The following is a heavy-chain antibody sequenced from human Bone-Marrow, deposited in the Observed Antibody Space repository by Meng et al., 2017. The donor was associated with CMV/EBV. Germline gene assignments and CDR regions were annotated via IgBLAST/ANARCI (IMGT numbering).Heavy chain of an antibody. CDR2: IYYSGST. V-gene: IGHV4-39*01. D-gene: IGHD1-26*01. J-gene: IGHJ4*02. CDR1: GGSISSSSYY. Sequence: SETLSLTCTVSGGSISSSSYYWGWIRQPPGKGLEWIGSIYYSGSTYYNPSLKSRVTISVDTSKNQFSLKLSSVTAADTAVYYCARLRWELLGCDYWGQGTLVTVSS. CDR3: ARLRWELLGCDY.